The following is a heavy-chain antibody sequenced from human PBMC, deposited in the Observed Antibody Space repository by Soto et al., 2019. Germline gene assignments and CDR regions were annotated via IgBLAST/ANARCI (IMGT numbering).Heavy chain of an antibody. V-gene: IGHV3-23*01. D-gene: IGHD2-15*01. CDR1: GFTFSTSG. Sequence: VQLLESGGGLVQPGESLRLSCAASGFTFSTSGMTWVRQAPGKGLEWVSGISGRGSATYYADSVKGRFTISRDDSKNTLDLHMNSLRVEDTALYYCAKDPSPVVVVASAFDFWGQGTMVTVSS. CDR3: AKDPSPVVVVASAFDF. J-gene: IGHJ3*01. CDR2: ISGRGSAT.